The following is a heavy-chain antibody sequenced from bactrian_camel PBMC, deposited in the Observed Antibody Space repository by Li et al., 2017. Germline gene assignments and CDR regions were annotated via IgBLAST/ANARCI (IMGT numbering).Heavy chain of an antibody. Sequence: HVQLVESGGGSVQAGGSLKLSCQASGCNVGRACMGWLRQAPGEEREGVAVIDTRSGGTLYADSVKGRFTISLDKAKNTLYLQTNSLKPEDTAMYYCAAGRTSTLVPARYSVWGQGTQVTVS. D-gene: IGHD4*01. J-gene: IGHJ4*01. V-gene: IGHV3S1*01. CDR2: IDTRSGGT. CDR1: GCNVGRAC. CDR3: AAGRTSTLVPARYSV.